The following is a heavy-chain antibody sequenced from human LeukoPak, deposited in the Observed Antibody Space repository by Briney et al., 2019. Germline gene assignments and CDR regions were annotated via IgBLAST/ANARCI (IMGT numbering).Heavy chain of an antibody. CDR3: ARGDDNGIFDY. D-gene: IGHD1-1*01. CDR1: GYTLISYY. CDR2: INPSGDST. J-gene: IGHJ4*02. V-gene: IGHV1-46*01. Sequence: ASVKVSCKASGYTLISYYMHWVRQVPGQGLEWMGIINPSGDSTSYAQKFQGRVTMTRDTSTTTVYMELSSLRSEDTAVYYCARGDDNGIFDYWGQGTLVTVSS.